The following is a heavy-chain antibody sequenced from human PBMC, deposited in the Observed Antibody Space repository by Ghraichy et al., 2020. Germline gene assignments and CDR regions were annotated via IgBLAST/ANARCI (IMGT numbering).Heavy chain of an antibody. CDR3: TSDYGCRPFES. CDR2: IDTDGSDT. D-gene: IGHD2-8*01. Sequence: GESLNISCAASGFAFSSHWMHWVRQAPGKGLLWVSRIDTDGSDTSYADSVKGRFTISRDNAKNTVYLQMDSLRAEDTAVYYCTSDYGCRPFESWGQGTLVTVSS. V-gene: IGHV3-74*01. J-gene: IGHJ4*02. CDR1: GFAFSSHW.